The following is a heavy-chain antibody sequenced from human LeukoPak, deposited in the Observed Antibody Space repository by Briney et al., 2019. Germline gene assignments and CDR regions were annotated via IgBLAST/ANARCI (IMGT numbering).Heavy chain of an antibody. CDR2: IYSGGST. V-gene: IGHV3-66*04. Sequence: GGSLRLSCAASGFTVSSNYMSWVRQAPGKGLEWVSVIYSGGSTYYADSVKGRFTISRDNSKNTLYLQMNSLRAEDTAVYYCARLGPSGRIQLWLPYPYYFDYWGQGTLVTVSS. J-gene: IGHJ4*02. CDR1: GFTVSSNY. CDR3: ARLGPSGRIQLWLPYPYYFDY. D-gene: IGHD5-18*01.